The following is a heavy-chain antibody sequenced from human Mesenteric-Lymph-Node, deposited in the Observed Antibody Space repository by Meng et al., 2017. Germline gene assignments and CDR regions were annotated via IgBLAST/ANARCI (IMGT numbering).Heavy chain of an antibody. CDR1: GFSFSSYA. Sequence: EVQRLESGGDLVQPGGSLRLSCAASGFSFSSYAMNWVRQAPGKGLEWVSGISGSGDATYYADSVKGRFTISRDNSRNTVYLQMRSLRAEDTAVYYCAKVLAGYDYWRWFDPWGQGTLVTVSS. D-gene: IGHD3-16*01. J-gene: IGHJ5*02. CDR3: AKVLAGYDYWRWFDP. V-gene: IGHV3-23*01. CDR2: ISGSGDAT.